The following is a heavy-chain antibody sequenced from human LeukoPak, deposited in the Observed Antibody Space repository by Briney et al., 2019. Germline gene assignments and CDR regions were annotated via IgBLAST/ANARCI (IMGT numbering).Heavy chain of an antibody. V-gene: IGHV4-34*01. CDR3: ARGGGQWLAPPYYFDY. CDR1: GGSFSGYY. D-gene: IGHD6-19*01. Sequence: SETLSLTCAVYGGSFSGYYWSWIRQPPGKGLEWIGEINHSGSTNYNPSLKSRVTISVDTSKNQFSLKLSSVTAADTAVYYCARGGGQWLAPPYYFDYWGQGTLVTVSS. J-gene: IGHJ4*02. CDR2: INHSGST.